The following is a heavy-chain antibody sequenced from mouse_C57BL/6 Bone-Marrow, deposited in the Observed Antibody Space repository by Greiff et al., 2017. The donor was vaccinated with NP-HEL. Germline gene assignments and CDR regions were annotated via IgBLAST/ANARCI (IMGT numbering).Heavy chain of an antibody. D-gene: IGHD2-3*01. CDR2: IYPRSGNT. V-gene: IGHV1-81*01. CDR3: ARGGDGYYVAMDY. CDR1: GYTFTSYG. J-gene: IGHJ4*01. Sequence: VKLQESGAELARPGASVKLSCKASGYTFTSYGISWVKQRTGQGLEWIGEIYPRSGNTYYNEKFKGKATLTADKSSSTAYMELRSLTSEDSAVYFCARGGDGYYVAMDYWGQGTSVTVSS.